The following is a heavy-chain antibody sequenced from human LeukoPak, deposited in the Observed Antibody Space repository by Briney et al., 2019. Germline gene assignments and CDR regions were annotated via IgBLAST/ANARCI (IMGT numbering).Heavy chain of an antibody. D-gene: IGHD6-6*01. CDR2: INGNGGST. J-gene: IGHJ4*02. CDR3: ARDTDSSFDY. CDR1: GFTFSSYD. Sequence: GGSLRLSCAASGFTFSSYDMHWVRQAPGKGLEYVSSINGNGGSTYYAASVKGRFTISRDPLKDTLYLQMDSLRVEDTAVYYCARDTDSSFDYWGQGTLVTVSS. V-gene: IGHV3-64*02.